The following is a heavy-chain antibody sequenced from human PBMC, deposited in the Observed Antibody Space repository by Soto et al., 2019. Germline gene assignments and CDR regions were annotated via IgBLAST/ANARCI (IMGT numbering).Heavy chain of an antibody. Sequence: QLQLQESGPGLVKPSETLSLTCTVSGDSIDTSSYCWGWIRQPPGRGREWIGSVCYRGTTYYNPSLKSRLTISVDTSKRQFSLKLSSVTAADTAVFYCARQGEHSSSYFFDSWGQGTLVTVSS. CDR3: ARQGEHSSSYFFDS. D-gene: IGHD6-6*01. CDR2: VCYRGTT. CDR1: GDSIDTSSYC. V-gene: IGHV4-39*01. J-gene: IGHJ4*02.